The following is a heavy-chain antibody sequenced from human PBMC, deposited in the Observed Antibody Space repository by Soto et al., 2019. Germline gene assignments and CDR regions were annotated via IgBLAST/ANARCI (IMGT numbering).Heavy chain of an antibody. J-gene: IGHJ4*02. CDR3: ARAWAVPGSHWGD. D-gene: IGHD6-19*01. V-gene: IGHV4-59*01. CDR2: IYFSGST. CDR1: GDSMNPYY. Sequence: SETLSLTCTVSGDSMNPYYWSWIRQPPGKGLEWIGYIYFSGSTNFNPSLKSRVTLSLDTSKRQFLLKLTSVTAADTAVYYCARAWAVPGSHWGDWGRGTLVTVSS.